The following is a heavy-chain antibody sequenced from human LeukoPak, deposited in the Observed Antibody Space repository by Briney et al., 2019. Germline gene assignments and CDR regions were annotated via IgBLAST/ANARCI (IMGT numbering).Heavy chain of an antibody. CDR3: ARVSFRPFYYMDV. CDR1: GGSISSSNW. V-gene: IGHV4-4*02. Sequence: PSETLSLTCAVSGGSISSSNWWSWVRQPPGKGLEWIGEIYHSGSTNYNPSLKSRVTISVDKSKNQFSLKLSSVTAADTAVYYCARVSFRPFYYMDVWGKGTTVTVSS. J-gene: IGHJ6*03. CDR2: IYHSGST.